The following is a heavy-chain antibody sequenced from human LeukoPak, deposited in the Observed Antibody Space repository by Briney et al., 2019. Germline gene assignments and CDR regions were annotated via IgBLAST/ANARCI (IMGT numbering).Heavy chain of an antibody. D-gene: IGHD5-24*01. V-gene: IGHV3-11*06. J-gene: IGHJ4*02. CDR2: IGIDSGNT. CDR3: ARDYKYAFDY. Sequence: GGSLKLSCAASGFTVSSNYMNWVRQAPGKGLEWISYIGIDSGNTNYADSVKGRFTISGDKAKNSLYLQMNSLRVEDTAVYYCARDYKYAFDYWGQGTLVTVTS. CDR1: GFTVSSNY.